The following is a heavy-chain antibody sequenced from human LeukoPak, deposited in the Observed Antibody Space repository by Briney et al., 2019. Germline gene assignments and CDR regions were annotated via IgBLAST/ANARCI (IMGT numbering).Heavy chain of an antibody. V-gene: IGHV3-21*01. J-gene: IGHJ4*02. D-gene: IGHD6-13*01. CDR3: ARGSGGSWSFNYYFDY. CDR1: GFTFSSYE. Sequence: GGSLRLSCAASGFTFSSYEMNWVRQAPGKGLEWVSSISSSSSYIYYADSVKGRFTISRDNAKNSLYLQMNSLRAEDTAVYYCARGSGGSWSFNYYFDYWGQGTLVTVSS. CDR2: ISSSSSYI.